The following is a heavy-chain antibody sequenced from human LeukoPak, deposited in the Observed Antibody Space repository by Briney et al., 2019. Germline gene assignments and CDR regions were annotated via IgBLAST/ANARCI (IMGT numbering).Heavy chain of an antibody. Sequence: PGRSLRLSCAASGFTFSSYWMNWARQAPGKGLEWVVSINHNGNVNYYVDSVKGRFTISRDNAKNSLYLQMSNLRAEDTAVYFCARGGGLDVWGQGATVTVSS. CDR2: INHNGNVN. D-gene: IGHD3-16*01. J-gene: IGHJ6*02. V-gene: IGHV3-7*03. CDR1: GFTFSSYW. CDR3: ARGGGLDV.